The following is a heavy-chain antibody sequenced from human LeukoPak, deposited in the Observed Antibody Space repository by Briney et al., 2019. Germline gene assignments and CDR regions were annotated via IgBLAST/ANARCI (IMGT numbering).Heavy chain of an antibody. V-gene: IGHV3-30-3*01. CDR1: GFTFSSYA. CDR2: ISYDGSNK. Sequence: GRSLRLSCAASGFTFSSYAMHWVRQAPGKGLEWVAVISYDGSNKYYADSVKGRFTISRDNSKNTLYLQMNSLRAEDTAVYYCARDLGIVEWLTFDYWGQGTLVTVSS. CDR3: ARDLGIVEWLTFDY. D-gene: IGHD1-26*01. J-gene: IGHJ4*02.